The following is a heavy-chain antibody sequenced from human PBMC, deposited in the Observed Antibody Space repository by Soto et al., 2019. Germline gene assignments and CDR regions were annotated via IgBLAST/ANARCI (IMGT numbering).Heavy chain of an antibody. CDR3: ARDLRDIVVVVAATRGAFDI. CDR2: ISSSSSYI. J-gene: IGHJ3*02. CDR1: GFTFSSYS. Sequence: EVQLVESGGGLVKPGGSLRLSCAASGFTFSSYSMNWVRQAPGKGLEWVSSISSSSSYIYYADSVKGRFTISRDNAKNSLYLQMNSLRAEDTAVYYCARDLRDIVVVVAATRGAFDIWGQGTMVTVSS. V-gene: IGHV3-21*01. D-gene: IGHD2-15*01.